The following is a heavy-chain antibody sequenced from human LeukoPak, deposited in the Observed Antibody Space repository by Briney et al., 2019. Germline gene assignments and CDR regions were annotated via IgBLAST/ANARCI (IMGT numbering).Heavy chain of an antibody. CDR1: GFTSSTAW. Sequence: GGSLRLSCAISGFTSSTAWLTWVRQAPGKGPEWVADMRQDGSDKYYLDSVRGRFTISRDNAKNSLYLQMNSLRAEDTALYYCAKDISSSTMIVPGERALDYWGQGTLVTVSS. D-gene: IGHD3-22*01. J-gene: IGHJ4*02. CDR2: MRQDGSDK. CDR3: AKDISSSTMIVPGERALDY. V-gene: IGHV3-7*03.